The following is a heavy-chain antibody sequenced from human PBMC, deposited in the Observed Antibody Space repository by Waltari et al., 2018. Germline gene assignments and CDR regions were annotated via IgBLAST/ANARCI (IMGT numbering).Heavy chain of an antibody. CDR3: AMAAGTLY. J-gene: IGHJ4*02. D-gene: IGHD6-13*01. V-gene: IGHV3-7*01. CDR1: GFTLSTRW. CDR2: RNQDGREK. Sequence: EVQLGESGGGLVQPGGSLGLSCAAPGFTLSTRWMSWVRKAPGEVLEGVANRNQDGREKYYVYAMKGRVTISRDNAKNSLFLQMDSLRAEDTAVYFCAMAAGTLYWGQGTLVTVSS.